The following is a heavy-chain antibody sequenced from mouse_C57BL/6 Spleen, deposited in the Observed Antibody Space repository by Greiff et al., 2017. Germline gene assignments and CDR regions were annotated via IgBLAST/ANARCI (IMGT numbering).Heavy chain of an antibody. J-gene: IGHJ4*01. CDR3: ARRGYYGSSPYAMDY. CDR2: ISSGSSTI. D-gene: IGHD1-1*01. CDR1: GFTFSDYG. V-gene: IGHV5-17*01. Sequence: DVMLVESGGGLVKPGGSLKLSCAASGFTFSDYGMHWVRQAPEKGLEWVAYISSGSSTIYYADKVKGRFTIARDNAKNTLFLQMTSLRSEDTAMYYCARRGYYGSSPYAMDYWGQGTSVTVSS.